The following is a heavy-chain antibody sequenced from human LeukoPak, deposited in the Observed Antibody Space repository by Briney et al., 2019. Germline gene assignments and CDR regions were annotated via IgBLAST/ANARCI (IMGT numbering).Heavy chain of an antibody. CDR1: GGSFSGYY. J-gene: IGHJ4*02. CDR2: INHSGST. D-gene: IGHD1-26*01. V-gene: IGHV4-34*01. Sequence: SETLSLTCAVYGGSFSGYYWSWTRQPPGKGLEWIGEINHSGSTNYNPSLKSRVTISVDTSKNQFSLKLSSVTAADTAVYYCARGGGVGATNFDYWGQGTLVTVSS. CDR3: ARGGGVGATNFDY.